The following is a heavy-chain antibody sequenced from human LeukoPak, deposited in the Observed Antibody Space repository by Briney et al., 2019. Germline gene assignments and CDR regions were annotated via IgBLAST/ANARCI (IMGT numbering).Heavy chain of an antibody. J-gene: IGHJ4*02. D-gene: IGHD3-3*01. CDR3: AKLWGWRTHIDS. CDR2: IYAGGST. V-gene: IGHV3-66*02. CDR1: GLFVSDSY. Sequence: QSGGSLRLSCTASGLFVSDSYMTWVRQAPGKGLEWVSIIYAGGSTYYTDSVKGRFTISRDNSNNTVYLQMNSLKIEDTAVYYCAKLWGWRTHIDSWGQGTVVTVSS.